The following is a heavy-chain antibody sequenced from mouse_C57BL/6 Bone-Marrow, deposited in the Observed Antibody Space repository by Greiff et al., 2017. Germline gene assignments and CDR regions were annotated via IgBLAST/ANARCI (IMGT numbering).Heavy chain of an antibody. CDR3: ASNDYDDAMDY. CDR1: GYTFTSYW. V-gene: IGHV1-50*01. Sequence: QVQLQQPGAELVKPGASVKLPCKASGYTFTSYWMQWVKQRPGQGLEWIGEIDPSDSYTNYNQKFKGKATLTVDTSSSTAYMQLSSLTSEDSAVYYCASNDYDDAMDYWGQGTSVTVSS. D-gene: IGHD2-4*01. J-gene: IGHJ4*01. CDR2: IDPSDSYT.